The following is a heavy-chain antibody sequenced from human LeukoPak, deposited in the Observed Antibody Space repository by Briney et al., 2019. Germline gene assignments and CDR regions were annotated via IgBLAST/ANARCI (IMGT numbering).Heavy chain of an antibody. J-gene: IGHJ4*02. V-gene: IGHV4-4*02. Sequence: SETRSLTCTVSGDSINSLDLWSWVRQPPGKGLEWIGEMYLSGTTHSNPSVKSRVTISIDKSKNQFFLNLSSVTAADTAVYYCAGLVGRYSSGLYYYYFDYWGQGTLVTVSS. CDR2: MYLSGTT. CDR1: GDSINSLDL. D-gene: IGHD3-22*01. CDR3: AGLVGRYSSGLYYYYFDY.